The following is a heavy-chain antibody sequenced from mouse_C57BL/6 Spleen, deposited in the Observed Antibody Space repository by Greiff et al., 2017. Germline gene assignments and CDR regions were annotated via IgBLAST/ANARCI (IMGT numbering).Heavy chain of an antibody. CDR1: GYAFSSYW. Sequence: VQLQQSGAELVKPGASVKISCKASGYAFSSYWMNWVKQRPGKGLEWIGQLYPGDGDTNYNGKVKGKATLTPDKSSSTAYMQLSSLTSEDSAVYFCARGLGKRAMDYWGQGTSVTVSS. V-gene: IGHV1-80*01. CDR3: ARGLGKRAMDY. J-gene: IGHJ4*01. D-gene: IGHD2-1*01. CDR2: LYPGDGDT.